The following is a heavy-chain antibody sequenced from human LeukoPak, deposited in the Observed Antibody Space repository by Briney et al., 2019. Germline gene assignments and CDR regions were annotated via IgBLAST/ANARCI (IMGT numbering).Heavy chain of an antibody. CDR3: ARGTGCSGTSCGGWFDA. CDR2: IWYDGSNK. Sequence: GGSLRLSCAASGFTFSSLGMHWVRQAPGKGLEWVAAIWYDGSNKYYGDSVKGRFTISRDNSKSTVYLQMNSLTAEDTAVYHCARGTGCSGTSCGGWFDAWGQGTLVTVSS. CDR1: GFTFSSLG. V-gene: IGHV3-33*01. D-gene: IGHD2-2*01. J-gene: IGHJ5*02.